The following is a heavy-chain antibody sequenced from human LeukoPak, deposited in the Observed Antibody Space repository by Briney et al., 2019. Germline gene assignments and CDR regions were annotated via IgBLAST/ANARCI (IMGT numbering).Heavy chain of an antibody. V-gene: IGHV1-2*06. J-gene: IGHJ5*02. CDR1: GYTFTGYY. Sequence: ASVKVSXKASGYTFTGYYMHWVRQAPGQGLEWMGRINPNSGGTNYAQKFQGRVTMTRDTSISTAYMELSRLRSDDTAVYYCARDWDDGNWFDPWGQGTLVTVSS. CDR2: INPNSGGT. CDR3: ARDWDDGNWFDP. D-gene: IGHD1-26*01.